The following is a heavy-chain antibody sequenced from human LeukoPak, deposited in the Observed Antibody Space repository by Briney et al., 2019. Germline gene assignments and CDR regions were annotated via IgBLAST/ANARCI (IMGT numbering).Heavy chain of an antibody. V-gene: IGHV1-24*01. CDR2: FDPEDGET. D-gene: IGHD3-3*01. CDR1: GYTLTELS. J-gene: IGHJ3*02. CDR3: ATGHTYYDFWSGYLPRFAFDI. Sequence: ASVKVSCKVSGYTLTELSMHWVRQAPGKGLEWMGGFDPEDGETIYAQKFQGRVTMTEDTSTDTAYMELSSLRSEDTAVYYCATGHTYYDFWSGYLPRFAFDIWGQGTMGTGTS.